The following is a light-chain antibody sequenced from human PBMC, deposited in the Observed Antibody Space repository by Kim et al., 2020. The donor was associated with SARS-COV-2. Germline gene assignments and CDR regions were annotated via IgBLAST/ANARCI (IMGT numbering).Light chain of an antibody. CDR1: SLRSYY. CDR2: GKN. J-gene: IGLJ2*01. Sequence: SSELTQDPAVSVALGQTVRITCQGDSLRSYYASWYQQKPGQAPIVVISGKNNRPSGIPDRFSGSSSGNTASLTITGAQAEDEADYCCSSRDSNGYVLFGGGPKLTVL. CDR3: SSRDSNGYVL. V-gene: IGLV3-19*01.